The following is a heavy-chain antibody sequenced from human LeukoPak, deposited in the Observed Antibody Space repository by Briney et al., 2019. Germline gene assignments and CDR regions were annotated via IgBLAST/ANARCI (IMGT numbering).Heavy chain of an antibody. D-gene: IGHD3-16*02. CDR2: ISSSSSYI. Sequence: GGSLRLSCAASGFTFSSYSMNWVRQAPGKGLEWVSSISSSSSYIYYADSVKGRFTISRDNAKNSLYLQMNSLRAEDTAVYYCARDTILRLGELSSYFPFGYWGQGTLVTVSS. CDR1: GFTFSSYS. CDR3: ARDTILRLGELSSYFPFGY. J-gene: IGHJ4*02. V-gene: IGHV3-21*01.